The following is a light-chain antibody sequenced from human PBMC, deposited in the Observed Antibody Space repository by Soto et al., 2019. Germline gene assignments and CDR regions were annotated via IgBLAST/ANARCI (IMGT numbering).Light chain of an antibody. CDR2: GNS. J-gene: IGLJ1*01. V-gene: IGLV1-40*01. CDR3: QSYDSSLRVYV. Sequence: QAVVTQPPSVSGAPGQRVTISCTGSSSNIGAGYDVHWYQQLPGTAPKLLIYGNSNRPSGVPDRFSGSKSGTSASLAITGLQAEDEADYYCQSYDSSLRVYVFGTGTKLTVL. CDR1: SSNIGAGYD.